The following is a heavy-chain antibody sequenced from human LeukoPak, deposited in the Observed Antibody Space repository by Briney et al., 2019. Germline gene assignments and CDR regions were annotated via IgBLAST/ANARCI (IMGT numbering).Heavy chain of an antibody. CDR3: ARDQRWRFNFDY. CDR1: GGSFSGYY. D-gene: IGHD4-23*01. V-gene: IGHV3-7*01. J-gene: IGHJ4*02. CDR2: IKQDGSEK. Sequence: ETLSLTCAVYGGSFSGYYWSWVRQAPGKGLEWVANIKQDGSEKYYVDSVKGRFTISRDNAKNSLYLQMNSLRAEDTAVYYCARDQRWRFNFDYWGQGTLVTVSS.